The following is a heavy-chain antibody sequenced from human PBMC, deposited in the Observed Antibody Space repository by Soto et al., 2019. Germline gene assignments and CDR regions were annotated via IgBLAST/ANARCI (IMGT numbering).Heavy chain of an antibody. V-gene: IGHV1-69*12. CDR1: GDTFDTFA. CDR3: ARDKDREQLARNYYYALDV. J-gene: IGHJ6*02. D-gene: IGHD1-1*01. Sequence: QVQLVQSGAEVLKPGSSVKVSCKASGDTFDTFAISWLRQAPGQGLEWMGGIIPIFRTPDYAQKLQGRVTITADVSTSTAYMELTSLRSEDRAVNYCARDKDREQLARNYYYALDVWGQGNKVTVSS. CDR2: IIPIFRTP.